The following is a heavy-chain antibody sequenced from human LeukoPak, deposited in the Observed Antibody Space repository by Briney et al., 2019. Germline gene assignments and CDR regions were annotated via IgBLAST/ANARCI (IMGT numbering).Heavy chain of an antibody. Sequence: GASVRVSCKASGYTFTSYDINWGRQAPEQGLEWRGWMNPNSGNTGYAQKFQGRVTMTRNTSISTAYMELSSLRSEDTAVYYCARGRFYDSSGYYDYWGQGTLVTVSS. V-gene: IGHV1-8*01. J-gene: IGHJ4*02. D-gene: IGHD3-22*01. CDR3: ARGRFYDSSGYYDY. CDR1: GYTFTSYD. CDR2: MNPNSGNT.